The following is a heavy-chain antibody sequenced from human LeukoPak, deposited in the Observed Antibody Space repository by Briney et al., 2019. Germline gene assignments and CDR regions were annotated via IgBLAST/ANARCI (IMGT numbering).Heavy chain of an antibody. V-gene: IGHV3-23*01. J-gene: IGHJ4*02. CDR1: AFTFNRFV. Sequence: GGSLRLSCDASAFTFNRFVINWVRQAPGKGLEWVSGISGRGVTPFYADSVKGRFTISRDNSKNTVYLEIYSLTVADTAIYYCAKDQATVTPSLFASWGQGTLVIVSA. CDR3: AKDQATVTPSLFAS. CDR2: ISGRGVTP. D-gene: IGHD4-11*01.